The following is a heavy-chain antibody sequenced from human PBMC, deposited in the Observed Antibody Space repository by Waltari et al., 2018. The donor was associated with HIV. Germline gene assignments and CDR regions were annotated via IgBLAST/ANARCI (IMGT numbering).Heavy chain of an antibody. V-gene: IGHV4-59*01. CDR3: VRGRQYISSSWFDP. CDR1: HGSISGYS. Sequence: QVQLQESGPGLVKPSETLSLTCTVSHGSISGYSWSWIRQPPGKGLEWIGHIYYSGGTNANPPLKSRVTISGDTSKNQFARRLSSVTAADTAVYYCVRGRQYISSSWFDPWGQGTLVTVSS. J-gene: IGHJ5*02. CDR2: IYYSGGT. D-gene: IGHD6-6*01.